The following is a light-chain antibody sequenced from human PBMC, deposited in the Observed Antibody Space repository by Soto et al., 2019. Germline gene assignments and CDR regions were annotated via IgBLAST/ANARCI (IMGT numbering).Light chain of an antibody. CDR1: QSVSSSY. V-gene: IGKV3-20*01. CDR2: GAS. J-gene: IGKJ5*01. Sequence: MQNKSTLSWSPGERASLAWRACQSVSSSYLAWYQQKPGQAPRLLIYGASSRATGSTGRLSGSVSGTDFTLSISILETEEFLRYYSPHYASSQITFGEGTRLEI. CDR3: PHYASSQIT.